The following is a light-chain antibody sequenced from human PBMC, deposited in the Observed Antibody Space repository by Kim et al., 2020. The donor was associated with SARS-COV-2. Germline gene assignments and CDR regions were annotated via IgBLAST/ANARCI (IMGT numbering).Light chain of an antibody. CDR2: TAS. CDR1: QNITRH. Sequence: ASVGDRVAITCRASQNITRHLNWYQLKPGKAPKFLIYTASSLQSGVPSRFSVSGSGTDFTLTISSLQPEDFATYYCQQNYGTPWTFGQGTKVDIK. V-gene: IGKV1-39*01. J-gene: IGKJ1*01. CDR3: QQNYGTPWT.